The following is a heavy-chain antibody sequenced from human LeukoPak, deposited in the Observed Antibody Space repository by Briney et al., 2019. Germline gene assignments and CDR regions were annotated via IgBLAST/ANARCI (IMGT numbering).Heavy chain of an antibody. CDR3: AAFATRNAQWANFDF. D-gene: IGHD1-1*01. V-gene: IGHV3-21*01. CDR1: GFTFSGYS. J-gene: IGHJ4*02. CDR2: ISSSSNYI. Sequence: PGGSLRLSCAASGFTFSGYSMNWVRQAPGKGLEWVSSISSSSNYIHYADSVKGRFTISRDNAKNSLYLQVNSLRTEDTAVYYCAAFATRNAQWANFDFWGQGTLVTVSS.